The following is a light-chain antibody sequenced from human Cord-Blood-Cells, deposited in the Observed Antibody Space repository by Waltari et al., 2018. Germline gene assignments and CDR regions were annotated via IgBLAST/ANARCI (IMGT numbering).Light chain of an antibody. CDR3: QQSYSTLYT. CDR1: QSISSY. V-gene: IGKV1-39*01. J-gene: IGKJ2*01. Sequence: DIQMTQYPSSLSASVGDRVTITCRASQSISSYLNWYQQKPWKAPKLLIYAASSLQSGVPSRFSGSGSWTDFTLTNSSLQPEDFETYYCQQSYSTLYTFGQGTKLEFK. CDR2: AAS.